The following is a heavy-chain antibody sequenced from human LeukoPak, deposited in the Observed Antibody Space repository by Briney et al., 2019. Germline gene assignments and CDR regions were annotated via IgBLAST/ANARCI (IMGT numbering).Heavy chain of an antibody. CDR1: GFTFRSYW. V-gene: IGHV3-74*01. CDR3: ARKTYYYDSSGEFDP. D-gene: IGHD3-22*01. CDR2: INSDGSST. J-gene: IGHJ5*02. Sequence: PGGSLRLSCAPSGFTFRSYWMHWVRQAPGKGLVWVSRINSDGSSTIYADSVKGRFTISRDNAKNTLYLQMNSLRAEDTAVYYCARKTYYYDSSGEFDPWGQGTLVTVSS.